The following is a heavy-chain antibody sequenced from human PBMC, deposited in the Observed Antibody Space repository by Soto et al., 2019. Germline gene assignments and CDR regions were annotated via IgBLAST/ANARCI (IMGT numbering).Heavy chain of an antibody. Sequence: SGPTLVNPTQTLTLTCTFSGFSLSTSVMCVSWIRQPPGEALEWLALIDWDDDKYYSASLKTRLTISKDTSKNQVVLTMTNMDPVDTATYYCARIRLHDYYDTSGSFDYWGQGTLVTVSS. CDR1: GFSLSTSVMC. D-gene: IGHD3-22*01. J-gene: IGHJ4*02. V-gene: IGHV2-70*01. CDR2: IDWDDDK. CDR3: ARIRLHDYYDTSGSFDY.